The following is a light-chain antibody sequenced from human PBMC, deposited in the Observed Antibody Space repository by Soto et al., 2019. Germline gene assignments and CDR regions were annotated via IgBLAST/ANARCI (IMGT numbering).Light chain of an antibody. CDR2: GNS. CDR1: SSNIGAGYD. V-gene: IGLV1-40*01. J-gene: IGLJ1*01. CDR3: QSYDSSLSGYYV. Sequence: QSVLTQPPSVSGAPGQRVTISCTGSSSNIGAGYDVHWYQQLPGTAPKLLIYGNSNRPSGVPDRFSGSKSGTSASLAITGLHAEDEADYYCQSYDSSLSGYYVFGTATKLTVL.